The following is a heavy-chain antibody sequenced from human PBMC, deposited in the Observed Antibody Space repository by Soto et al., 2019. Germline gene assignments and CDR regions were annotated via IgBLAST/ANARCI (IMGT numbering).Heavy chain of an antibody. CDR3: ASSREGVSGSYFDY. V-gene: IGHV1-18*01. J-gene: IGHJ4*02. D-gene: IGHD1-26*01. CDR2: ISTHSGNT. CDR1: GYTFTRFG. Sequence: QVQLMQSGAEVRKPGASVKVSCKASGYTFTRFGLTWVRQAPGQGLEWMGWISTHSGNTNYARKLQGRVTLTTDTSTNTAYMELRSLRSDDTAVYYCASSREGVSGSYFDYWGQGTLVTVSS.